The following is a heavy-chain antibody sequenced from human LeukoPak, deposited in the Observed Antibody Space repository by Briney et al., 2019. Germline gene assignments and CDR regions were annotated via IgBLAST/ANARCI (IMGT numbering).Heavy chain of an antibody. J-gene: IGHJ1*01. V-gene: IGHV3-66*01. CDR3: ARERGISSGYYQEYFQH. D-gene: IGHD3-22*01. CDR1: GFTFSSYA. Sequence: PGGSLRLSCAASGFTFSSYAMSWVRQAPGKGLEWVSVIYSGGSTYYADSVKGRFTISRDNSKNTLYLQMNSLRAEDTAVYYCARERGISSGYYQEYFQHWGQGTLVTVSS. CDR2: IYSGGST.